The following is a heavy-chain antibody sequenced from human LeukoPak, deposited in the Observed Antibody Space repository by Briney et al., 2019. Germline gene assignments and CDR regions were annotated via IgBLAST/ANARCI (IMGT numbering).Heavy chain of an antibody. CDR2: IDPSHSYT. CDR3: ARHTYYYGSGSYYIAIDY. Sequence: GGSLKISRKGSGYSFTNYWFSWVRQMPGKSLEWMGRIDPSHSYTNYSPSFQGHVTISADKSISTAYLQWSSLKASDTAMYYCARHTYYYGSGSYYIAIDYWGQGTLVTVSS. J-gene: IGHJ4*02. D-gene: IGHD3-10*01. CDR1: GYSFTNYW. V-gene: IGHV5-10-1*01.